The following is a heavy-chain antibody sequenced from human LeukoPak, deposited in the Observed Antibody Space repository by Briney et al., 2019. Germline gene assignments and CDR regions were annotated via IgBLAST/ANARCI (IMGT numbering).Heavy chain of an antibody. D-gene: IGHD3-3*01. J-gene: IGHJ6*02. Sequence: GGSLRLSCAASGFTFSSYSMNWVRQAPGKGLEWVSYISSSSSTIYYADSVKGRFTISRDNAKNSLYLQMNSLRDEDTAVCYCARDARPLYDFWSGYYPADNYYGMDVWGQGTTVTVSS. V-gene: IGHV3-48*02. CDR2: ISSSSSTI. CDR1: GFTFSSYS. CDR3: ARDARPLYDFWSGYYPADNYYGMDV.